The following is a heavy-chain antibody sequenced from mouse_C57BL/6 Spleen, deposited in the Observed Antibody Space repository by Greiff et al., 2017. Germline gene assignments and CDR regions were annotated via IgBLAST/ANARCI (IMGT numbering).Heavy chain of an antibody. J-gene: IGHJ3*01. V-gene: IGHV1-81*01. CDR1: GYTFTSYG. CDR3: GGYDRFAY. Sequence: QVQLKESGAELARPGASVKLSCKASGYTFTSYGISWVKQRTGQGLEWIGEIYPRSGNTYYNEKFKGKATLTADKSSSTAYMELRSLTSEDSAVSCCGGYDRFAYWGQGTLVTVSA. D-gene: IGHD2-2*01. CDR2: IYPRSGNT.